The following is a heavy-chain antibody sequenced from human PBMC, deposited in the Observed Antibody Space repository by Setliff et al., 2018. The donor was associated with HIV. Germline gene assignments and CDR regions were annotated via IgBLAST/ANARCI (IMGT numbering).Heavy chain of an antibody. J-gene: IGHJ4*02. D-gene: IGHD1-26*01. V-gene: IGHV3-21*01. CDR1: GFTVSSNY. Sequence: PGGSLRLSCAASGFTVSSNYMNWVRQAPGKGLEWVSSISSSSSYIYYADSVKGRFTISRDNAKNSLYLQMNSLRAEDTAVYYCARKGYSGSYGYWGQGTLVTVSS. CDR2: ISSSSSYI. CDR3: ARKGYSGSYGY.